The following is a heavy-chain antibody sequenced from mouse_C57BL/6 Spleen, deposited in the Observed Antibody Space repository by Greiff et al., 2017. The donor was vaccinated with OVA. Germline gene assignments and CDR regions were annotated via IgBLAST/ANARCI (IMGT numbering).Heavy chain of an antibody. J-gene: IGHJ3*01. Sequence: QVQLQQPGAELVKPGASVKLSCKASGYTFPSYWMQWVKQRPGQGLEWIGEIDPSDSYTNYNQKFKGKATLTVDTSSSTAYMQLSSLTSEDSAVYYCARSGPFAYWGQGTLVTVSA. D-gene: IGHD3-1*01. V-gene: IGHV1-50*01. CDR1: GYTFPSYW. CDR3: ARSGPFAY. CDR2: IDPSDSYT.